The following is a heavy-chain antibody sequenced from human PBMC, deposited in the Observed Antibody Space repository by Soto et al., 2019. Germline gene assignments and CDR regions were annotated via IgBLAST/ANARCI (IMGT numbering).Heavy chain of an antibody. J-gene: IGHJ5*02. CDR2: ISYDGSNK. D-gene: IGHD3-22*01. CDR3: ASGLDMIVVTNPFDP. Sequence: PGGSLRLSCAASGFTFSSYAMHWVRQAPGKGLEWVAVISYDGSNKYYADSVKGRFTISRDNSKNTLYLQMNSLRAEDTAVYYCASGLDMIVVTNPFDPWGQGTLVTVSS. V-gene: IGHV3-30-3*01. CDR1: GFTFSSYA.